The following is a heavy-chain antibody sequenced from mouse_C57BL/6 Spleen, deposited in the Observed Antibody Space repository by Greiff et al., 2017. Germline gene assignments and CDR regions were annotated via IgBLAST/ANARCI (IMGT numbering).Heavy chain of an antibody. J-gene: IGHJ1*03. CDR1: GYTFTDYN. V-gene: IGHV1-18*01. CDR3: ARNYGSRGGYFDV. CDR2: INPNTGGT. D-gene: IGHD1-1*01. Sequence: VQLQQSGPELVKPGASVKIPCTASGYTFTDYNMDWVKQSHGKSLEWIGDINPNTGGTIYNQKFKGKATLTVDKSSSTAYMELRSLTSEDTAVYYCARNYGSRGGYFDVWGTGTTVTVSS.